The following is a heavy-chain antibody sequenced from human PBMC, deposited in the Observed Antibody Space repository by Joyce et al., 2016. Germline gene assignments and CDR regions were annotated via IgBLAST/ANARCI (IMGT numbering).Heavy chain of an antibody. CDR2: ISYYGPNK. V-gene: IGHV3-30*04. D-gene: IGHD6-13*01. Sequence: QEQLEESGGGVVQPGTSLRLSCTASGSIFSGYAMNWVRQAPGKGLEWVAIISYYGPNKFYADSVRGRFTIARDNYKNTLFLQMNSLTIEDAGVYYCARRSGIPAGRRPGAFDMWGQGTVVTVSS. CDR3: ARRSGIPAGRRPGAFDM. CDR1: GSIFSGYA. J-gene: IGHJ3*02.